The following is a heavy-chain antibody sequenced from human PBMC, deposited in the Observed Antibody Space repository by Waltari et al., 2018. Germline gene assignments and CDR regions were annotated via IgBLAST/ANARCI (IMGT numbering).Heavy chain of an antibody. CDR2: IYTSGSN. J-gene: IGHJ3*02. D-gene: IGHD1-26*01. CDR3: ARPNLKTRPWELVYPFDI. V-gene: IGHV4-4*09. Sequence: QVQLQESGPGLVKPSETLSLTCTVSGGSISDYYWSWIRQPPGKGLEWIGYIYTSGSNNDNPSLKSRVTIPLATSKSQFSLKLSSVTAADTAVYYCARPNLKTRPWELVYPFDIWGQGTMITVSS. CDR1: GGSISDYY.